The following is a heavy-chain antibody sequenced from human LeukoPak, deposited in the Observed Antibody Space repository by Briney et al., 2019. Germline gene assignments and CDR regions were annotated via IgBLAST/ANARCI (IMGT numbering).Heavy chain of an antibody. V-gene: IGHV3-43D*04. CDR1: GFTFDDYA. CDR3: AKGGGYDSYILGWPVDY. CDR2: ISWDGGST. Sequence: GGSLRLSCAASGFTFDDYAMHWVRQAPGKGLEWVSLISWDGGSTYYADSVKGRFTISRDNSKNSLYLQMNSLRAEDTALYYCAKGGGYDSYILGWPVDYWGQGTLVTVSP. J-gene: IGHJ4*02. D-gene: IGHD5-12*01.